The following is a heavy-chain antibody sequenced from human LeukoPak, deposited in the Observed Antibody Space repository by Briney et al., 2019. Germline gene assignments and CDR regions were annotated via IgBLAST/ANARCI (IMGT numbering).Heavy chain of an antibody. V-gene: IGHV4-39*01. CDR3: ARHEGYGSGSPYRGAFDY. Sequence: SETLSLTCTVSGGSISSSSYYWGWIRQPPGKGLEWIGRFYYSGSTYYNPSLKSRVTISVDTSKNQFSLKLSSVTAADTAVYYCARHEGYGSGSPYRGAFDYWGQGTLVTVSS. J-gene: IGHJ4*02. D-gene: IGHD3-10*01. CDR1: GGSISSSSYY. CDR2: FYYSGST.